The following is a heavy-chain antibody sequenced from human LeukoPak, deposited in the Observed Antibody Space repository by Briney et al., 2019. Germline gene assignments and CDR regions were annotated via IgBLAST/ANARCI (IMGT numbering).Heavy chain of an antibody. CDR1: GYTFTGYY. CDR3: ARVSGFDAFDI. Sequence: ASVKVSCKASGYTFTGYYMHWLRQAPGQGLEWMGWINPNSGGTNSAQKFQGRVTMTRDTSISTAYLELSRLTSDDTGVYYCARVSGFDAFDIWGQGTMVTVSS. J-gene: IGHJ3*02. V-gene: IGHV1-2*02. D-gene: IGHD3-22*01. CDR2: INPNSGGT.